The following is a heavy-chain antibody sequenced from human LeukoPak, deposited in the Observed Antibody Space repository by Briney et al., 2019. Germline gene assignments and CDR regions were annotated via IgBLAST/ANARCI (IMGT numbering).Heavy chain of an antibody. CDR1: GFTFSSYS. CDR3: ASQSTGYSYGYSFDY. D-gene: IGHD5-18*01. J-gene: IGHJ4*02. V-gene: IGHV3-48*01. CDR2: ISSSSSTI. Sequence: PGGSLRLSCAASGFTFSSYSMNWVRQAPGKGLEWVSYISSSSSTIYYADSVKGRFTLSRDNAKNSLYLQMNSLRAEDTAVYYCASQSTGYSYGYSFDYWGQGTLVTVSS.